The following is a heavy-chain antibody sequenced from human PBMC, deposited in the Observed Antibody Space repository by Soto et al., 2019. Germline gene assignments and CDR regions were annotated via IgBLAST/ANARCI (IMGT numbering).Heavy chain of an antibody. Sequence: GGSLRLSCAASGFTFSSYSMNWVRQAPGKGLEWVSSISSSSSYIYYADSVKGRFTISRDNAKNSLYLQMNSLRAEDTAVYYWARDLGNYDYIWGRLDYWGQGTLVTVSS. J-gene: IGHJ4*02. CDR1: GFTFSSYS. CDR2: ISSSSSYI. CDR3: ARDLGNYDYIWGRLDY. V-gene: IGHV3-21*01. D-gene: IGHD3-16*01.